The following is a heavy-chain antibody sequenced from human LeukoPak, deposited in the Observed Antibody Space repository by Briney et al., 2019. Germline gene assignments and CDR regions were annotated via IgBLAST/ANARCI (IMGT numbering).Heavy chain of an antibody. CDR2: FDPKDGET. J-gene: IGHJ4*02. Sequence: ASVKVSCKVSGYTLTELSMHWVRQAPGKGLEWMGGFDPKDGETIYAQKFQGRVTMTEDTSTDTAYMELSSLRSEDTAVYYCATLPSFLAVAGQIDYWGQGTLVTVSS. D-gene: IGHD6-19*01. CDR3: ATLPSFLAVAGQIDY. CDR1: GYTLTELS. V-gene: IGHV1-24*01.